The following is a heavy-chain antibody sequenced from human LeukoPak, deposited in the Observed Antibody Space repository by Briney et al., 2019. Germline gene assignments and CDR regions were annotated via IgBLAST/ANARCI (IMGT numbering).Heavy chain of an antibody. V-gene: IGHV3-21*06. J-gene: IGHJ4*02. Sequence: GGSLRLSCAASGFIFSGYSMNWVRQAPGKGLEWVSSISSSSRTIYYADSVKGRFTISRDNAKNSLYLQMNSLRVEDTAVYYCARVVGYYRMFDYWGQGTLDTVSS. CDR3: ARVVGYYRMFDY. D-gene: IGHD5-18*01. CDR1: GFIFSGYS. CDR2: ISSSSRTI.